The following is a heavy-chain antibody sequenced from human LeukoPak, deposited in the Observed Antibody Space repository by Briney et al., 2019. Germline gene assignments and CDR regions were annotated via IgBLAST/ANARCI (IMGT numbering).Heavy chain of an antibody. CDR1: GGSFSGYY. J-gene: IGHJ5*02. Sequence: PSETLSLTCAVYGGSFSGYYWSWIRQPPGKGLEWIGEINHSGSTNYNPSLKSRVTISVDTSKNQFSLKLSSVTAADTAVYYCARGYHYDSSGYTGNWFDPWGQGTLVTVSS. D-gene: IGHD3-22*01. CDR2: INHSGST. CDR3: ARGYHYDSSGYTGNWFDP. V-gene: IGHV4-34*01.